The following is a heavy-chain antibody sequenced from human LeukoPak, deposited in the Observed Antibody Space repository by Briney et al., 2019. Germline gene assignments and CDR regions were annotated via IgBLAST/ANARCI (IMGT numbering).Heavy chain of an antibody. CDR3: ARVVLRGTATVTTNHDY. D-gene: IGHD4-17*01. CDR2: ISAYNGNT. CDR1: GYTFTSYG. V-gene: IGHV1-18*04. J-gene: IGHJ4*02. Sequence: ASVKVSCKASGYTFTSYGISWVRQAPGQGLEWMGWISAYNGNTNYAQKLQDRVTMTTDTSTSTAYMELRSLRSDDTAVYYCARVVLRGTATVTTNHDYWGQGTLVTVSS.